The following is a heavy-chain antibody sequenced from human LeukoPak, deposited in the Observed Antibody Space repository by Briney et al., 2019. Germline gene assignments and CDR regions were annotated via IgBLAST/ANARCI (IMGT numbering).Heavy chain of an antibody. D-gene: IGHD1-7*01. V-gene: IGHV5-51*01. CDR2: IYPGDSDT. CDR3: ARHPNWNSGQGAFDI. CDR1: GYSFTSYW. Sequence: GESLKISCKGSGYSFTSYWIGWVRQMPGKGQEWMGIIYPGDSDTRYSPSFQGPATISADKSISTAYLQWSSLKASDTAMYNCARHPNWNSGQGAFDIWGQGTMVTVAA. J-gene: IGHJ3*02.